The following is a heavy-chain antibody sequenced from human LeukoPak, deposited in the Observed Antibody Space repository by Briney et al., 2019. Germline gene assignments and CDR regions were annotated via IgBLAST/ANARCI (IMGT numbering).Heavy chain of an antibody. J-gene: IGHJ4*02. CDR3: ARDPQLYFDY. D-gene: IGHD6-13*01. Sequence: GGSLRLSCAASGFTFGSYWMSWVRQAPGKGLEWVANIKQDGSEKYYVDSVKGRFTISRDNAKNSLYLQMNSLRAEDTAVYYCARDPQLYFDYWGQGTLVTVSS. V-gene: IGHV3-7*01. CDR2: IKQDGSEK. CDR1: GFTFGSYW.